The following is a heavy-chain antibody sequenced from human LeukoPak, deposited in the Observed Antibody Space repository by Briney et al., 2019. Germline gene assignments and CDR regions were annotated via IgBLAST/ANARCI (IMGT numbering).Heavy chain of an antibody. CDR2: IYYSGST. CDR1: GGSISSYY. V-gene: IGHV4-59*01. J-gene: IGHJ4*02. Sequence: SETLSLTCTVSGGSISSYYWSWIRQPPGNGLEWIGYIYYSGSTNYNPSLKSRVTISVDTSKNQFSLKLSSVTAADTAVYYCARVSSSSDFDYWGQGTLVTVSS. D-gene: IGHD6-6*01. CDR3: ARVSSSSDFDY.